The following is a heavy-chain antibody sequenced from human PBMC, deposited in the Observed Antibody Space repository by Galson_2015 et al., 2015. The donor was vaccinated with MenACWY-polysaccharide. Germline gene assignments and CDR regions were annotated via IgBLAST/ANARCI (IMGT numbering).Heavy chain of an antibody. CDR2: INSDGTST. D-gene: IGHD1-7*01. Sequence: SLRLSCAASGFTFSDYYMSWVRQAPGKGLVWVSRINSDGTSTSYADSVKGRFTISRDNAKNTLYLQMNSLRAEDTAVYYCARAGGNYPGNYYFDYGGQGTLFAVSS. CDR1: GFTFSDYY. CDR3: ARAGGNYPGNYYFDY. V-gene: IGHV3-74*01. J-gene: IGHJ4*02.